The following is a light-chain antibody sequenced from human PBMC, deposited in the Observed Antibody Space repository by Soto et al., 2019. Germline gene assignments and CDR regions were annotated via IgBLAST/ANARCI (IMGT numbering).Light chain of an antibody. CDR2: EAS. V-gene: IGKV1-17*01. CDR1: QGIRDG. Sequence: DIQMTQSPASLPASVGDRVTITCRASQGIRDGVGWYQQKPGKDPKCLIYEASSLHPGVPSRFSGSGFGTEFTLTISSLQPEDFATYFCLQHNSYPRTFGQGTKVEIK. J-gene: IGKJ1*01. CDR3: LQHNSYPRT.